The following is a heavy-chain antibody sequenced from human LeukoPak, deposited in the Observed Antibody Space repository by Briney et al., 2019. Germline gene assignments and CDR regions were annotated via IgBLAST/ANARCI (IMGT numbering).Heavy chain of an antibody. CDR3: ASTDTPVGATTDNAFDI. V-gene: IGHV4-39*07. Sequence: SETLSLTCTVSGGSISSSSYYWGWIRQPPGKGLEWIGSIYYSGSTYYNPSLKSRVTISVDTSKNQFSLKLSSVTAADTAVYYCASTDTPVGATTDNAFDIWGQGTMVTVSS. J-gene: IGHJ3*02. CDR2: IYYSGST. D-gene: IGHD1-26*01. CDR1: GGSISSSSYY.